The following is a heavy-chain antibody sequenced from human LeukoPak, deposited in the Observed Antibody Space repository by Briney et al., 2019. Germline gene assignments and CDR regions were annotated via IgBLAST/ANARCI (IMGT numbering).Heavy chain of an antibody. CDR3: ARDFYHDSSGSSFDY. CDR1: GFTFSSYS. D-gene: IGHD3-22*01. Sequence: PGGSLRLSCAASGFTFSSYSMNWVRQAPGKGLEWVSSISSSSSYIYYADSVKGRFTISRDNAKNSLYLQMNSLRAKDTAVYYCARDFYHDSSGSSFDYWGQGTLVTVSS. J-gene: IGHJ4*02. CDR2: ISSSSSYI. V-gene: IGHV3-21*01.